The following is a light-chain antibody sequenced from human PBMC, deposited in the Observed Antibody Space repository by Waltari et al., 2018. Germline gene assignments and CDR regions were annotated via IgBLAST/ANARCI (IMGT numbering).Light chain of an antibody. V-gene: IGKV1-27*01. CDR2: AAS. J-gene: IGKJ1*01. CDR3: QKYDSVPLT. Sequence: DIQLTQTPPSLSASVGDRVTITCRASHDINNYLAWYQQEPGKVPKLLIYAASTLQPGVPSQFRGSGSRTDFTLIINGLQPDDVATYYCQKYDSVPLTFGLGTKV. CDR1: HDINNY.